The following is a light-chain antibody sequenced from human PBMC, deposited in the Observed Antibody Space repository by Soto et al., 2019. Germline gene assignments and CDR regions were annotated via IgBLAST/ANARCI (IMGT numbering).Light chain of an antibody. CDR1: GSDVGEYNY. V-gene: IGLV2-14*01. CDR2: EVR. CDR3: SSYTSTSTLYV. Sequence: QLVLTQPASVSGSLGQSITISCTGTGSDVGEYNYVSWYQQHPGKAPKLMIYEVRNRPSGVSNRFSGSKSGNTASLTIAGLQAEDEADYYCSSYTSTSTLYVFGTGTKLTVL. J-gene: IGLJ1*01.